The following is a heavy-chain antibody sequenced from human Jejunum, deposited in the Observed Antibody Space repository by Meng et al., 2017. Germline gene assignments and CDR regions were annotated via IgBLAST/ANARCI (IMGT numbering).Heavy chain of an antibody. Sequence: QRGGWGPCLVKPEQTLSLPCTVSGGSMNSAGHYWSWIRQDPGKGLEWIGYIHYSGGTYYNPSLKSRVTISVDTSKNQFSLKLNSVSAADTAVYYCARATAGNSEYFQNWGQGTLVTVSS. CDR2: IHYSGGT. V-gene: IGHV4-31*03. CDR3: ARATAGNSEYFQN. CDR1: GGSMNSAGHY. D-gene: IGHD4-23*01. J-gene: IGHJ1*01.